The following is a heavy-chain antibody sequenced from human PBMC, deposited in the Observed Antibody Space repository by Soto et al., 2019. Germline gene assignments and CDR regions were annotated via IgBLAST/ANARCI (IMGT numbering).Heavy chain of an antibody. D-gene: IGHD3-3*01. J-gene: IGHJ6*02. Sequence: GGSLRLSCAASGFTFSSYAMHWVRQAPGKGLEWVAVISYDGSNKYYADSVKGRFTISRDNSKNTQYLQMNSLRAEDTAVYYCAKEVWSGPMDVWGQGTTVTVS. CDR2: ISYDGSNK. V-gene: IGHV3-30-3*01. CDR1: GFTFSSYA. CDR3: AKEVWSGPMDV.